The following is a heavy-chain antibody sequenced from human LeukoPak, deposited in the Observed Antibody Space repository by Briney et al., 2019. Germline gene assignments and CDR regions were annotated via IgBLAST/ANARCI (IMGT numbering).Heavy chain of an antibody. CDR3: ARDLDWNYADY. J-gene: IGHJ4*02. CDR1: GGSISSYY. D-gene: IGHD1-7*01. Sequence: SSETLSLTCTVSGGSISSYYWSWIRQPAGKRLEWIGRISSSGSTNYNPSLKSRVTMSVDSSNNQFSLILISVTAADTAVYYCARDLDWNYADYWGQGTLVTVSS. CDR2: ISSSGST. V-gene: IGHV4-4*07.